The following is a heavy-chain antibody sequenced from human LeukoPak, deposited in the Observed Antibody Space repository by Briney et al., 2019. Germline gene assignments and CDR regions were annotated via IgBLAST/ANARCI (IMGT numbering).Heavy chain of an antibody. V-gene: IGHV3-30*03. J-gene: IGHJ4*02. D-gene: IGHD2-15*01. CDR2: ISYDGSNK. Sequence: GGSLRLSCAASGFTFSSYGMHWVRQAPGKGLEWVAVISYDGSNKYYADSVKGRFTISRDNSKNTLYLQMNSLRAEDTAVYYCATSHCSGGSCPVRFQFDYWGQGTLVTVSS. CDR1: GFTFSSYG. CDR3: ATSHCSGGSCPVRFQFDY.